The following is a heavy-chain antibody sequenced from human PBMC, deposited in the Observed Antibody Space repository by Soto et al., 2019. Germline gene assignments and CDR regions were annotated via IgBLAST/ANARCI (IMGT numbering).Heavy chain of an antibody. CDR3: TTEAYDNSGSLAFDI. Sequence: TSETLSLTCTVSGGSITNYYYSWIRRPPGKGLEWIGYIFHTGTTSYNPSLKSRVTLSVDTSQSQFSLKLNSVTAADTAVYYCTTEAYDNSGSLAFDIWGPGTLVTVSS. D-gene: IGHD3-22*01. J-gene: IGHJ3*02. CDR2: IFHTGTT. V-gene: IGHV4-59*08. CDR1: GGSITNYY.